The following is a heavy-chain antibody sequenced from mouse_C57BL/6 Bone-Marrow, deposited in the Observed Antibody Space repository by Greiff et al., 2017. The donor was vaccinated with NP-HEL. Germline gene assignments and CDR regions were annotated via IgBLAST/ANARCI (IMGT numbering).Heavy chain of an antibody. CDR2: ISNGGGST. D-gene: IGHD2-5*01. CDR1: GFTFSDYY. V-gene: IGHV5-12*01. CDR3: ARHRGPKNYSNFYAMDY. Sequence: EVQGVESGGGLVQPGGSLKLSCAASGFTFSDYYMYWVRQTPEKRLEWVAYISNGGGSTYYPDTVKGRFTISRDNAKNTLYLQMSRLKSEDTAMYYCARHRGPKNYSNFYAMDYWGQGTSVTVSS. J-gene: IGHJ4*01.